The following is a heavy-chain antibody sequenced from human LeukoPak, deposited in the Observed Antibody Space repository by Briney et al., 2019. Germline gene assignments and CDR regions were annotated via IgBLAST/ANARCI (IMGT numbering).Heavy chain of an antibody. CDR2: ISAYNGNT. J-gene: IGHJ4*02. CDR1: GYTFTSYG. D-gene: IGHD6-13*01. Sequence: ASVKVSCKASGYTFTSYGISWVRQAPGQGLEWMGWISAYNGNTNYAQKLQGRVTMTTDTSMSTAYMELRSLRSDDTAVYYCARASGRSWYIDYFDYWGQGTLVTVSS. CDR3: ARASGRSWYIDYFDY. V-gene: IGHV1-18*01.